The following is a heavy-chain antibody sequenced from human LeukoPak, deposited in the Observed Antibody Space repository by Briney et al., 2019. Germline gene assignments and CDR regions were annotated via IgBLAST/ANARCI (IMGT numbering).Heavy chain of an antibody. CDR1: GGSISSSSYF. J-gene: IGHJ6*03. V-gene: IGHV4-39*01. CDR2: VHDSGST. Sequence: SEALSLTCSVSGGSISSSSYFWGWIRQPPGKGLEWIASVHDSGSTYYNPSLKSRLTISVDTSKNQFSLELSSVTAADTALYFCARQLYVSGSYYAPMDVWGKGTTVTISS. CDR3: ARQLYVSGSYYAPMDV. D-gene: IGHD3-10*01.